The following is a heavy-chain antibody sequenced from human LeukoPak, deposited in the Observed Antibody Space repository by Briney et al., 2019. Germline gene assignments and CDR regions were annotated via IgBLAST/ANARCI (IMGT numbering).Heavy chain of an antibody. CDR3: AKDQVVVAAANY. V-gene: IGHV3-23*01. CDR1: GFTFSTYG. Sequence: GGSLRLSCAASGFTFSTYGMIWVRQAPGKGLEWVSAISGSGGSTYYADSVKGRFTISRDNSKNTLSLQMNSLRAEDTAVYYCAKDQVVVAAANYWGQGTLVTVSS. CDR2: ISGSGGST. D-gene: IGHD2-15*01. J-gene: IGHJ4*02.